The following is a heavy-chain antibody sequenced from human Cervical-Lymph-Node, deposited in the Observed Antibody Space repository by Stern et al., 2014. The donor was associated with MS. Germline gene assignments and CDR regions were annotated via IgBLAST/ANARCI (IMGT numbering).Heavy chain of an antibody. CDR1: GFTFSAHG. CDR3: AKVGTAYSSGAIDP. CDR2: ISYDGRNR. V-gene: IGHV3-30*18. Sequence: QLVQSGGGVVQPGRSLSLSCAASGFTFSAHGMHWVRQAPGKGLEWVAVISYDGRNRQYGDSVKGRFTISRDNAKKTLYLQMNSLRSEDTAVYYCAKVGTAYSSGAIDPWGQGTLVTVSS. J-gene: IGHJ5*02. D-gene: IGHD3/OR15-3a*01.